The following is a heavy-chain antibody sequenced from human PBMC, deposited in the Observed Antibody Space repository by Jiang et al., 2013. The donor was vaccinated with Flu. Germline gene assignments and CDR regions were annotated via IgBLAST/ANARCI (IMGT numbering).Heavy chain of an antibody. D-gene: IGHD1-26*01. J-gene: IGHJ4*02. CDR3: ARGGRLVGALDY. CDR2: IYYSGST. Sequence: GSGLVKPSETLSLTCTVSGGSISSYYWSWIRQPPGKGLEWIGYIYYSGSTNYNPSLKSRVTISVDTSKNQFSLKLSSVTAADTAVYYCARGGRLVGALDYWGQGTLVTVSS. V-gene: IGHV4-59*08. CDR1: GGSISSYY.